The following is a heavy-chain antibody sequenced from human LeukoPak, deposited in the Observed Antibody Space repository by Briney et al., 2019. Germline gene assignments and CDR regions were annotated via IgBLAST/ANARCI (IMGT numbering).Heavy chain of an antibody. Sequence: GGSLRLSCTASGFTLSSYSMNRVRQAPGKGLEWVSYISSSSGTIYYADSVKGRLTISRDNAKNSLYLQVNSLRAEDTAVYYCARAANWSPFDYWGQGTLVTVSS. V-gene: IGHV3-48*01. D-gene: IGHD1-20*01. J-gene: IGHJ4*02. CDR2: ISSSSGTI. CDR3: ARAANWSPFDY. CDR1: GFTLSSYS.